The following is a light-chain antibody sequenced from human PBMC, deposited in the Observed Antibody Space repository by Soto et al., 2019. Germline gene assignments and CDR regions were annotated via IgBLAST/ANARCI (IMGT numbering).Light chain of an antibody. J-gene: IGLJ1*01. V-gene: IGLV2-23*01. CDR1: SSDVGTYNL. CDR3: CSFAAGNTYV. Sequence: QFVLTQPASVSGSPGQSIALSCTGTSSDVGTYNLVSWYQQHPGKAPKLLISEGGKRPSGVSDRFSGSKSGNTASLTISGLQAEDEADYYCCSFAAGNTYVFGTGTKLTVL. CDR2: EGG.